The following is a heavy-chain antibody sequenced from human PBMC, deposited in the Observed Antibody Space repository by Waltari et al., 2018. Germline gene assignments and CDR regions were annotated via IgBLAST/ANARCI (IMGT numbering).Heavy chain of an antibody. V-gene: IGHV1-46*01. CDR3: ARGLSTVTTWDY. Sequence: QVQLVQSGAEVRKPGAAGKISCEPSGYTLANSHIHWVRQAPGQGLEWMGMIYPGGYSTNYAQKFQGRVTVTRDTSTNTVYMELSSLTSEDTAVYYCARGLSTVTTWDYWGQGTLVTVSS. CDR1: GYTLANSH. CDR2: IYPGGYST. J-gene: IGHJ4*02. D-gene: IGHD4-4*01.